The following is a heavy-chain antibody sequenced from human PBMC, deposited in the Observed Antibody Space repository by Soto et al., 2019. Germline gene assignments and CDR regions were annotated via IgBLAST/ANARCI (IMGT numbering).Heavy chain of an antibody. Sequence: QLQLQESGSGLVKPSQTLSLTCAVSGGSISSGGYSWSWIRQPPGKGLEWIGYIYHSGSTYYNPSLKSRVTISVDRSKTKFSRKLSSVTAADTAVYYCASAGGLGAVAADYWGQGTLVTVSS. J-gene: IGHJ4*02. D-gene: IGHD6-19*01. CDR3: ASAGGLGAVAADY. CDR2: IYHSGST. V-gene: IGHV4-30-2*01. CDR1: GGSISSGGYS.